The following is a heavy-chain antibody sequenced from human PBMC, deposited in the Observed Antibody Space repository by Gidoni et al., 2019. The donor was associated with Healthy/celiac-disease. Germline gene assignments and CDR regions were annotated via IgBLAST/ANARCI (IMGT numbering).Heavy chain of an antibody. CDR2: ISGRGGST. J-gene: IGHJ4*02. D-gene: IGHD6-19*01. V-gene: IGHV3-23*01. Sequence: EVQLLEAGGGLVQPGGSLRLSCAASGFTFSSYAMRWVRQAPGKVLEWVSAISGRGGSTSSADSVKGRFTISRDNSKNTLYLQMNSLRAEDTAVYYCAKGVIAVAGPPDYWGQGTLVTVSS. CDR3: AKGVIAVAGPPDY. CDR1: GFTFSSYA.